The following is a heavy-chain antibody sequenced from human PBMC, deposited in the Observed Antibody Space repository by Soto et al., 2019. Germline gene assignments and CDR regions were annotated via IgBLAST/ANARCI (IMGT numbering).Heavy chain of an antibody. J-gene: IGHJ5*02. Sequence: PSETLSLTCTVSGGSISSSSYYWGWVRQPPGKGLEWIGSIYYSGSTYYNPSLKSRVTISVDTSKNQFSLKLSSVTAADTAVYYCASYTKNYDFWSGQMSVSWFDPWGQGTLVTVSS. V-gene: IGHV4-39*01. CDR3: ASYTKNYDFWSGQMSVSWFDP. CDR1: GGSISSSSYY. D-gene: IGHD3-3*01. CDR2: IYYSGST.